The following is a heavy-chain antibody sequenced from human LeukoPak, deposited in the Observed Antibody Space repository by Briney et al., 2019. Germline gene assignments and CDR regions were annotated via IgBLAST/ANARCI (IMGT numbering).Heavy chain of an antibody. Sequence: GGSLRLSCAASGFTFSSYWMHWVRQAPGKGLVWVSRINSDGSSTSYADSVKGRFTISRDNSKNALYLQMNSLRAEDTAVYYCARVVGIAVADYWGQGTLVTVSS. D-gene: IGHD6-19*01. J-gene: IGHJ4*02. CDR2: INSDGSST. V-gene: IGHV3-74*01. CDR1: GFTFSSYW. CDR3: ARVVGIAVADY.